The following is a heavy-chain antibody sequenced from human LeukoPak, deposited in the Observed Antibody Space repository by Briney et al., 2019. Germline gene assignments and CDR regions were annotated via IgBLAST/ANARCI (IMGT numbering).Heavy chain of an antibody. J-gene: IGHJ4*02. CDR3: ERESLGGLVLEGTGVTDY. Sequence: TSETLSLTCTVSGGSISSSSYYWGWIRQPPGKGLEWIGYIYYSGSTYYNPSLKSRVTISVDTSKNQFSLKLSSVTAADTAVYYCERESLGGLVLEGTGVTDYWGQGTLVTVSS. CDR1: GGSISSSSYY. D-gene: IGHD3-22*01. CDR2: IYYSGST. V-gene: IGHV4-31*03.